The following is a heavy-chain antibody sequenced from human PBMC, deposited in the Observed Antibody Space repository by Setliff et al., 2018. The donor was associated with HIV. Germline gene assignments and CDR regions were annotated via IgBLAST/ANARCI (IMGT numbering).Heavy chain of an antibody. Sequence: PGGSLRLSCAASGFTFSDYYMTWIRQAPGKGLEWISYISNSRTTTSYADSVKGRFTISRDNAKNSLYLQMNSLRAEDTALYYCARDKGPPPVVHLDYWGQGTLVTVSS. CDR3: ARDKGPPPVVHLDY. CDR1: GFTFSDYY. D-gene: IGHD3-10*02. J-gene: IGHJ4*02. CDR2: ISNSRTTT. V-gene: IGHV3-11*01.